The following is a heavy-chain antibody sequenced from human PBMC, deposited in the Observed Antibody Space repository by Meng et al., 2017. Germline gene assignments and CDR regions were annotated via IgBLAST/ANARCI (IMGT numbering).Heavy chain of an antibody. CDR1: GFSRRTSGVD. D-gene: IGHD6-19*01. V-gene: IGHV2-5*02. Sequence: TWQQSPPPLVQPTQTLTLTCTFSGFSRRTSGVDVASSRHTPVQAPEGLALGCWDDNRRYSASMKSALTLTRNTSKNQAILTMTAKEPVDTARYFGARRRPGPPAVRSNYLDPWGQGTLVTVSS. CDR3: ARRRPGPPAVRSNYLDP. J-gene: IGHJ5*02. CDR2: GCWDDNR.